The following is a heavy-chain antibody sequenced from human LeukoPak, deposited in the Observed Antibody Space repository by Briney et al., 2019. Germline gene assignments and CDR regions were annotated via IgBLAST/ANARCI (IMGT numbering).Heavy chain of an antibody. CDR1: GYTFTGYY. V-gene: IGHV1-2*02. CDR2: INPNSGGT. D-gene: IGHD2-2*01. CDR3: ARGLGYCSSTSCLIWY. J-gene: IGHJ4*02. Sequence: ASVKVSCKASGYTFTGYYMHWVRQAPGQGLEWMGWINPNSGGTNYAQKFQGRVTMTRDTSTSTAYMELSRLRSDDTAVYYCARGLGYCSSTSCLIWYWGQGTLVTVSS.